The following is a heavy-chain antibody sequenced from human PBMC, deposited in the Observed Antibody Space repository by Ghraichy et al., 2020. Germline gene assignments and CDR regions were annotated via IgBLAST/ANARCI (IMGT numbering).Heavy chain of an antibody. CDR1: GFNLSKYW. CDR3: TRVMSDLWGSSPIIS. CDR2: IKQDGTEK. D-gene: IGHD3-16*01. Sequence: GGSLRLSCEASGFNLSKYWMNWVRQAPGRGLEWVANIKQDGTEKHCVDSVKGRFTISRDNAKNSLFLQMSSLRADDTAVYYCTRVMSDLWGSSPIISWGQGTLVTVSS. J-gene: IGHJ5*02. V-gene: IGHV3-7*01.